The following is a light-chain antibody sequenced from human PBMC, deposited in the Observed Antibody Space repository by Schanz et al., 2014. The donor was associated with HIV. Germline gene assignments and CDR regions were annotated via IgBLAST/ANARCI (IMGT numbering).Light chain of an antibody. CDR1: SGDAGSYNL. Sequence: QSALTQFASVSGSPGQSITISCTGTSGDAGSYNLVSWYQQHPGKVPKIMIYDVSNRPSGVSNRFSGSKSGSTASLTISGLQAEDEADYYCSSYTTSSTLVFGTGTKLTVL. J-gene: IGLJ1*01. V-gene: IGLV2-14*02. CDR2: DVS. CDR3: SSYTTSSTLV.